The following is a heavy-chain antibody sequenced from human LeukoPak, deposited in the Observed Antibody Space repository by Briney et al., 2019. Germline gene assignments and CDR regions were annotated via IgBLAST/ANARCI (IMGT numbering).Heavy chain of an antibody. CDR2: MYIDGST. J-gene: IGHJ4*02. CDR3: ARDREGGYDY. Sequence: SGGSLRLSCAASGFSVSSNYMSWVRQAPGKGLEWVSVMYIDGSTYYADSVKGRFTISRDISKNTLYLQMSSLRGEDTAVYYCARDREGGYDYWGQGTLVTVSS. CDR1: GFSVSSNY. D-gene: IGHD5-12*01. V-gene: IGHV3-53*01.